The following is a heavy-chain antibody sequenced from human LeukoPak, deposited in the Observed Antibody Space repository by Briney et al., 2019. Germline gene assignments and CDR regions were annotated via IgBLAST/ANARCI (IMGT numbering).Heavy chain of an antibody. CDR2: ISAYNGNT. V-gene: IGHV1-18*01. CDR3: ARENNILTGYNNDAFDI. J-gene: IGHJ3*02. D-gene: IGHD3-9*01. CDR1: GYTFTSCG. Sequence: ASVKVSCKASGYTFTSCGISWVRQAPGQGLEWMGWISAYNGNTNYAQKLQGRVTMTTDTSTSTAYMELRSLRSDDTAVYYCARENNILTGYNNDAFDIWGQGTMVTVSS.